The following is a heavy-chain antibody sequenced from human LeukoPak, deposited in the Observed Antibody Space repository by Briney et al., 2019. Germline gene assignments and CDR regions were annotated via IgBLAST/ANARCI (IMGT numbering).Heavy chain of an antibody. V-gene: IGHV3-30*04. CDR2: ISYDGSNK. J-gene: IGHJ4*02. CDR1: GFTFSSYA. Sequence: GGSLRLSCEASGFTFSSYAMHWVRQAPGKGLEWVTVISYDGSNKYYADSVKGRFTISRDNSKNTLYLQMNSLRAEDTAVYYCARDYGDGRGYFDYWGQGTLVTVSS. D-gene: IGHD4-17*01. CDR3: ARDYGDGRGYFDY.